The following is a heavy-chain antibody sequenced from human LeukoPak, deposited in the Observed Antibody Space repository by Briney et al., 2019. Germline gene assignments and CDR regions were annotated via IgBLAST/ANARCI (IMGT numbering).Heavy chain of an antibody. CDR3: ARGRAYALDY. J-gene: IGHJ4*02. Sequence: PGGSLRLSCALSGFTVCINHMSGARGAPAKGLEWLSVIYRGDRTYYAACVTGRFTISRDKPKNTLYLQMTGLRAEDTAVYYGARGRAYALDYWGQGTMVTVSS. V-gene: IGHV3-53*01. CDR1: GFTVCINH. D-gene: IGHD3-16*01. CDR2: IYRGDRT.